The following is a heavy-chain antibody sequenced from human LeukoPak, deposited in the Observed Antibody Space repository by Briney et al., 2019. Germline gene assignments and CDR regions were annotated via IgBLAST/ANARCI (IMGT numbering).Heavy chain of an antibody. CDR1: GYTFTSYY. CDR3: ARDPGYSSSWKRIDY. J-gene: IGHJ4*02. CDR2: INPSGGST. Sequence: AASVKVSCKASGYTFTSYYMHWVRQAPGQGLEWMGIINPSGGSTSYAQKFQGRVTVTRDTSTSTVCMELSSLRSEDTAVYYCARDPGYSSSWKRIDYWGQGTLVTVSS. D-gene: IGHD6-13*01. V-gene: IGHV1-46*01.